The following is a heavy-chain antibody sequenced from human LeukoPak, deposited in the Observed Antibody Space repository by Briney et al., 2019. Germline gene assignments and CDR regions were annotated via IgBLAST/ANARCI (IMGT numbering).Heavy chain of an antibody. V-gene: IGHV1-69*13. CDR3: ARDKPQWLPRDAFDI. J-gene: IGHJ3*02. D-gene: IGHD3-22*01. CDR2: IIPIFGTA. CDR1: GGTFSSYA. Sequence: SVKVSCKASGGTFSSYAISWVRQARGQGLEWMGGIIPIFGTANYAQKFQGRVTITADESTSTAYMELSSLRSEDTAVYYCARDKPQWLPRDAFDIWGQGTMVTVSS.